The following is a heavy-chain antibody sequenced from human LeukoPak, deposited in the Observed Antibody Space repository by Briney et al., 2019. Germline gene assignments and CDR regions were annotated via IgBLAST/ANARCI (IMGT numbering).Heavy chain of an antibody. CDR1: GGSFSGYY. CDR2: INHSGST. Sequence: SETLSLTCAVYGGSFSGYYWSWIRQPPGKGLKWIGEINHSGSTNYNPSLKSRVTISVDTSKNQFSLKLSSVTAADTAVYYCARHQPYVWGSYLGSDYWGQGTLVTVSS. J-gene: IGHJ4*02. V-gene: IGHV4-34*01. D-gene: IGHD3-16*02. CDR3: ARHQPYVWGSYLGSDY.